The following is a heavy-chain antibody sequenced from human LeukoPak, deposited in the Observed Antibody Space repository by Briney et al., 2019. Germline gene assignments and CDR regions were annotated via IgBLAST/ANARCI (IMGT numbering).Heavy chain of an antibody. V-gene: IGHV4-39*07. Sequence: SETLSLTCTASGGSISSSGYYWDWIRQPPGKGLEWIASINYSGTTSFNPSLKSRVTISVDTSKNQFSLRLSSVTAADTAVYYCAREQYLAYDVFGFWGQGTMVTVSS. J-gene: IGHJ3*01. D-gene: IGHD4-11*01. CDR2: INYSGTT. CDR3: AREQYLAYDVFGF. CDR1: GGSISSSGYY.